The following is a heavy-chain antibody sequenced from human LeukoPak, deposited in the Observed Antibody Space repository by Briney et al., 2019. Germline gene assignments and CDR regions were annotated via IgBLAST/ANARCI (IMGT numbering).Heavy chain of an antibody. CDR1: GFTFSAYY. CDR2: ISGDSSDR. Sequence: GGSLRLSCAASGFTFSAYYMAWLRQAPGKGLEWVSHISGDSSDRRYGDSVKGRFTISRDNAKNSLYLQMNSLRDEDTAVYYRAREGDYYGSSGYYARDAFDIWGQGTMVTVSS. D-gene: IGHD3-22*01. V-gene: IGHV3-11*06. J-gene: IGHJ3*02. CDR3: AREGDYYGSSGYYARDAFDI.